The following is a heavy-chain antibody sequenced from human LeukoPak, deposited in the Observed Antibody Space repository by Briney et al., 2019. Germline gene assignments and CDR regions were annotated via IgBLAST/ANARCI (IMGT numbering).Heavy chain of an antibody. CDR3: ARDPGWTGIDY. V-gene: IGHV3-48*02. Sequence: GGSLRLSCTASAFTLSTYNMNWVRQAPGKGLEWVSYISSSSSSIYYTDSVKGRFTISRDNAKNSLCLQMNSLRDEDTAVYYCARDPGWTGIDYWGQGTLVTVSS. J-gene: IGHJ4*02. CDR1: AFTLSTYN. D-gene: IGHD3-10*01. CDR2: ISSSSSSI.